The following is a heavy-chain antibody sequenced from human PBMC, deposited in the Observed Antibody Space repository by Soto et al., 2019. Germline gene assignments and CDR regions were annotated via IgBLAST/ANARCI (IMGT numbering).Heavy chain of an antibody. J-gene: IGHJ4*02. D-gene: IGHD5-12*01. CDR2: IYYTGTT. V-gene: IGHV4-59*01. CDR3: ARGGNRYSNTASGVGGFDF. CDR1: GVSISSSY. Sequence: SETLSLTCTVSGVSISSSYWSWIRQFPGTGLEWIGYIYYTGTTNYNPSLKRRVTISLDTAKNQFSLNVNSLTTADTAVYFCARGGNRYSNTASGVGGFDFWRQRTLVTVSS.